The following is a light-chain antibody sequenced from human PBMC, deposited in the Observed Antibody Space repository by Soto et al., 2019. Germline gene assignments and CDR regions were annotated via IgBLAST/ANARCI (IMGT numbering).Light chain of an antibody. J-gene: IGKJ1*01. CDR2: GAS. Sequence: EIVMTQSPATLSVSPGERATLSCRASQRVSNNLAWYQQKPGQAPKLLIYGASTRATGIPARFSGSGSGTEFTLTISSLRSEDFAVYYCQQYNNWPPWTFGQGTKVHIK. CDR1: QRVSNN. CDR3: QQYNNWPPWT. V-gene: IGKV3-15*01.